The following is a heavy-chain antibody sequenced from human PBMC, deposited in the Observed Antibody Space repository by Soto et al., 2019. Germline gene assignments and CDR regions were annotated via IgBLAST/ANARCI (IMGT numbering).Heavy chain of an antibody. CDR3: ARVRSYSYGQGYGMDV. J-gene: IGHJ6*02. CDR1: GFTFSTYS. Sequence: LRLSCAASGFTFSTYSMNWVRQAPGKGLEWVSSISSSSGYIYYADSVKGRFTISRDDAKNSLSLQMNSLRAEDTAVYYCARVRSYSYGQGYGMDVWGQGTTVTVSS. CDR2: ISSSSGYI. V-gene: IGHV3-21*01. D-gene: IGHD5-18*01.